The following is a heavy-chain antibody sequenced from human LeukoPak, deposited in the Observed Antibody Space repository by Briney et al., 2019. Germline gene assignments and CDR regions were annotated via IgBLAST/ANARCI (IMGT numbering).Heavy chain of an antibody. CDR3: ARARGWSQYYYYGMDV. CDR2: INHSGST. D-gene: IGHD2-8*01. Sequence: PSETLSLTCAVYGGSFSGYYWSWIRQPPGKGLEWIGEINHSGSTNYNPSLKSRVTISVDTSKNQFSLKLSSVTAADTAVYYCARARGWSQYYYYGMDVWGQGTTATVSS. J-gene: IGHJ6*02. CDR1: GGSFSGYY. V-gene: IGHV4-34*01.